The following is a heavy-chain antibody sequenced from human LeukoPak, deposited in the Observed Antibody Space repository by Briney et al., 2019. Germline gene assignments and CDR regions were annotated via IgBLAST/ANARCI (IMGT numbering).Heavy chain of an antibody. D-gene: IGHD2-2*01. CDR2: IYYSGST. CDR3: ARRGYCSSTSCYEYWFDP. Sequence: SETLSLTCTVSGGSISSSSYYWGWIRQPPGKGLEWIGIIYYSGSTYYNPSLKSRLTISVDTSKNHFSLKLSSVTATDTAVYYCARRGYCSSTSCYEYWFDPWGQGTLVTVSS. J-gene: IGHJ5*02. CDR1: GGSISSSSYY. V-gene: IGHV4-39*02.